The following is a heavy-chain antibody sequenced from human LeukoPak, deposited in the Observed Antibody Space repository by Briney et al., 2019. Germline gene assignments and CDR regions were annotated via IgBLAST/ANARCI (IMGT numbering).Heavy chain of an antibody. CDR2: INHSGST. V-gene: IGHV4-34*01. CDR1: GDSINDYY. D-gene: IGHD3-22*01. Sequence: SETLSLTCTVSGDSINDYYWNWIHQPPGKGLEWIGEINHSGSTNYNPSLKNRVTISVDTSKNQFSLKLSSVTAADTAVYYCARGSAGDSSGSYDYWGQGTLVTVSS. J-gene: IGHJ4*02. CDR3: ARGSAGDSSGSYDY.